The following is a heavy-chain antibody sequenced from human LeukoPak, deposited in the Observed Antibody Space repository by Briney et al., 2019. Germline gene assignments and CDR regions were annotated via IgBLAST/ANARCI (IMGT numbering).Heavy chain of an antibody. Sequence: PGGSLRLSCTAPGLTFGIDWMSGARQAPGKGLEGGAAIKPDEGGKYYVAAVEGRFTFSGDNDKNNLFGQTNNLRVEDGGLLFCVSHSLPRPLDLWGQGPLVLVSS. D-gene: IGHD1-26*01. CDR2: IKPDEGGK. CDR3: VSHSLPRPLDL. CDR1: GLTFGIDW. J-gene: IGHJ5*02. V-gene: IGHV3-7*03.